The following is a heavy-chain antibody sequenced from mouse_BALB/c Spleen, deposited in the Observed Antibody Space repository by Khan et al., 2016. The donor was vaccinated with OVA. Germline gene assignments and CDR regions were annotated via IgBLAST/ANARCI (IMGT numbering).Heavy chain of an antibody. V-gene: IGHV2-5*01. CDR2: IWRGGST. D-gene: IGHD1-1*01. Sequence: QVQLKESGPGLVQPSQSLSITCTVSGFSLTSYGVHWVRQSPGKGLEWLGVIWRGGSTDYNAASMSRLSITKDNSKSQVFFKMNSLQADDTAIYYCAKKITTVDYYAMDYWGQGTSVTVSS. CDR3: AKKITTVDYYAMDY. CDR1: GFSLTSYG. J-gene: IGHJ4*01.